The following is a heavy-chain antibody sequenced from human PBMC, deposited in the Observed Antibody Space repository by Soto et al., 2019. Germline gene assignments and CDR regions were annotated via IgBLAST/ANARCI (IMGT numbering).Heavy chain of an antibody. V-gene: IGHV1-18*01. Sequence: GASVKVSCKASGYTFTSYGISWVRQAPGQGLEWMGWISAYNGNTNYAQKFQGRVTMTTDTSTSTAYMELRSLRSDDTAVYYCARDLDCSGGSCITAWGQGTMVTVSS. CDR3: ARDLDCSGGSCITA. CDR1: GYTFTSYG. J-gene: IGHJ3*01. CDR2: ISAYNGNT. D-gene: IGHD2-15*01.